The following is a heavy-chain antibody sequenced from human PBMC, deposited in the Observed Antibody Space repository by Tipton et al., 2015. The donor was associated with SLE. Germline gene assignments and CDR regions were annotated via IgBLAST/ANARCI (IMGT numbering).Heavy chain of an antibody. J-gene: IGHJ3*02. V-gene: IGHV4-38-2*01. Sequence: LRLSCAASVDSISSGYFWGWIRQPPGKGLEWIGSISYSGSTYYNPSLKSRVTILVDTSKNEVSLKLKSVTAADTAVYYCAREPLYDAFDIWGQGTMVTVSS. CDR3: AREPLYDAFDI. CDR2: ISYSGST. CDR1: VDSISSGYF. D-gene: IGHD1-14*01.